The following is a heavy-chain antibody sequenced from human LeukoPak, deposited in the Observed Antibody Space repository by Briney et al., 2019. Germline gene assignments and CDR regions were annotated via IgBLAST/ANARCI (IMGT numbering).Heavy chain of an antibody. CDR2: IYYSGST. Sequence: PSETLSLTCTVSSGSVNSGSYYWNWIRQPPGKGLEWIGYIYYSGSTNYNPSLKSRVTISVDTAKNQLSLKLSSVTAADTAVYYCATDNSYGSGSYYTWGQGTLVTVSS. J-gene: IGHJ4*02. CDR3: ATDNSYGSGSYYT. V-gene: IGHV4-61*01. D-gene: IGHD3-10*01. CDR1: SGSVNSGSYY.